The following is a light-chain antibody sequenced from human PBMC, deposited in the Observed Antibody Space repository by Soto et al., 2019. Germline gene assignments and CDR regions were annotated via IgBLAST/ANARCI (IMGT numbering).Light chain of an antibody. CDR3: QQYNNWHIT. Sequence: EIVMTQSPATLSVSPGERATLSCRASQSVSSNLAWYQQKPGQAPRLLIFGASTRATGIPARFGGSGSGTEFTLTISSLQSEDFAVYYCQQYNNWHITFGQGTRLEIK. V-gene: IGKV3-15*01. CDR1: QSVSSN. J-gene: IGKJ5*01. CDR2: GAS.